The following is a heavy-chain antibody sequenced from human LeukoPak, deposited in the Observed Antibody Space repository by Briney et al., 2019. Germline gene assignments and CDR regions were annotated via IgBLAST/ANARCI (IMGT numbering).Heavy chain of an antibody. J-gene: IGHJ4*02. D-gene: IGHD6-13*01. V-gene: IGHV3-23*01. Sequence: GGSLRLSCAASGFTFSSYAMSWVRQAPGKGLEWVSAISGSGGSTYYADSVKGRFTISRDNSKNTLYLQMSSLRAEDTAVYYCAHSSSWYGGDYWGQGTLVTVSS. CDR1: GFTFSSYA. CDR3: AHSSSWYGGDY. CDR2: ISGSGGST.